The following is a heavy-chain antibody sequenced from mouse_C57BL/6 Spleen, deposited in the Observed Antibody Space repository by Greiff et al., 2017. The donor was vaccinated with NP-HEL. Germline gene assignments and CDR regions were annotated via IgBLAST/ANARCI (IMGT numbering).Heavy chain of an antibody. Sequence: VQLQQSGPGLVKPSQSLSLTCSVTGYSITSGYYWNWIRQFPGNKLEWMGYISYDGSNNYNPSLKNRISITRDTSKNQFFLKLNSVTTEDTATYYCARGYYYGPYWYFDVWGTGTTVTVSS. J-gene: IGHJ1*03. D-gene: IGHD1-1*01. CDR3: ARGYYYGPYWYFDV. CDR1: GYSITSGYY. V-gene: IGHV3-6*01. CDR2: ISYDGSN.